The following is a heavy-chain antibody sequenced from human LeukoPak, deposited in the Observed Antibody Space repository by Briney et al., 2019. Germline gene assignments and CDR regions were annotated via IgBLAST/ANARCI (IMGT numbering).Heavy chain of an antibody. CDR3: ARVESYYYMDV. CDR2: ISAYNGNP. Sequence: ASVKVSCKASGYTFSSYGINWVRQAPGEGLEWMGWISAYNGNPNYAQKLQGKFTMTTDTSTSTAYMEVSSLRSEDTAVYYCARVESYYYMDVWGKGTTVTVSS. CDR1: GYTFSSYG. J-gene: IGHJ6*03. V-gene: IGHV1-18*01.